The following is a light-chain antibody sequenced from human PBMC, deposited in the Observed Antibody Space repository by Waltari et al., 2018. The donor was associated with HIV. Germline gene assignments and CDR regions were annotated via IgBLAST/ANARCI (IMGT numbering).Light chain of an antibody. V-gene: IGLV2-14*03. CDR3: ASNRLDYTLI. J-gene: IGLJ2*01. Sequence: QSALTQPASVSGFLGQSITISCTGLSTASRFYQSFSWYQQHPGKIPRLIIFDINHRPSGVSDHFSGSRSGNSASLTFSGLQSGDEAHYYCASNRLDYTLIFGGGTKLTVL. CDR2: DIN. CDR1: STASRFYQS.